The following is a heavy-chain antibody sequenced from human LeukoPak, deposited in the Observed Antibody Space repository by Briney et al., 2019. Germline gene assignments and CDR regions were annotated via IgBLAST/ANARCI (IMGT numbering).Heavy chain of an antibody. CDR1: GFTFTTFG. CDR2: ISPDGNIE. Sequence: GGSLRLSCAASGFTFTTFGIHWVRQAPGKGLEWVAAISPDGNIEYYTDSVKGRFTISRDNSKNMIYLQMNSLRGEDSAVYYCAKINNDDYWGQGTLVTVSS. D-gene: IGHD1/OR15-1a*01. V-gene: IGHV3-30*18. CDR3: AKINNDDY. J-gene: IGHJ4*02.